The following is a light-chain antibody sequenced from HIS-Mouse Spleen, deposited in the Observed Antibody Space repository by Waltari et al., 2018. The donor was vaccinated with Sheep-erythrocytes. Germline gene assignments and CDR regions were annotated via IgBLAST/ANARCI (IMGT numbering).Light chain of an antibody. CDR2: DNN. V-gene: IGLV1-51*01. CDR1: SSNIGNNY. CDR3: GTWDSSLSAVV. Sequence: QSALTQPRSVSGSPGQSVTISCSGSSSNIGNNYVSWYQQLPGTAPKLLIYDNNKRPSGIPDRFSGSKSGTSATLGSAGLQTGEEADYYCGTWDSSLSAVVFGGGTKLTVL. J-gene: IGLJ2*01.